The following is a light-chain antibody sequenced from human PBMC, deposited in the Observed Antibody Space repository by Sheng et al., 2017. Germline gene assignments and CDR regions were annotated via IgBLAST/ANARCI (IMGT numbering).Light chain of an antibody. V-gene: IGLV1-51*01. J-gene: IGLJ2*01. CDR2: DNN. Sequence: QSALTQPPSASGSPGQSVTISCSGSSSNFVNNYVSWYQQLPGTAPKLLIYDNNRRPSGIPDRFSASKSGAAATLGIAGLQTGDEADYYCATWDRSLSVVLLGGGTKLTVL. CDR3: ATWDRSLSVVL. CDR1: SSNFVNNY.